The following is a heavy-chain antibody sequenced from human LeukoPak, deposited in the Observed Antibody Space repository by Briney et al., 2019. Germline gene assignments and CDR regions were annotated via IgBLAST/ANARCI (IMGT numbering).Heavy chain of an antibody. V-gene: IGHV3-9*01. D-gene: IGHD3-16*01. Sequence: GRSLRLSCAASGFTFDDYAMHWVRQAPGNGLEWVSGISWNSGSIGYADSVKGRFTISRDNAKNSLYLQMNSLRAEDTALYYCARDQVGLRDDYGMDVWGQGTTVTVSS. CDR3: ARDQVGLRDDYGMDV. CDR1: GFTFDDYA. CDR2: ISWNSGSI. J-gene: IGHJ6*02.